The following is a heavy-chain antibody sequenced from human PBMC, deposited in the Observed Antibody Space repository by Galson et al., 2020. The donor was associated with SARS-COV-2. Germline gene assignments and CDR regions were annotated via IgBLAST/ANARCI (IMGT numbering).Heavy chain of an antibody. J-gene: IGHJ3*02. CDR3: ARDRRPVQLERADAFDI. V-gene: IGHV1-69*05. D-gene: IGHD1-1*01. Sequence: ASVKVSCKASGGTFSSYAISWVRQAPGQGLEWMGGIIPIFGTANYAQKFQGRVTITTDESTSTAYMELSSLRSEDTAVYYCARDRRPVQLERADAFDIWGQGTMVTVSS. CDR2: IIPIFGTA. CDR1: GGTFSSYA.